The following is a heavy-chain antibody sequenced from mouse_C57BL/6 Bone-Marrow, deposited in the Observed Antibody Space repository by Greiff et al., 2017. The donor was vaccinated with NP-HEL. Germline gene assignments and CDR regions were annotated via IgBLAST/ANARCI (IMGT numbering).Heavy chain of an antibody. D-gene: IGHD2-2*01. J-gene: IGHJ3*01. CDR2: IYPRSGNT. Sequence: QVQLQQSGAELARPGASVKLSCKASGYTFTSYGISWVKQSTGQGLEWIGEIYPRSGNTYYNEKFKGKATLTADKSSSTAYMELRSLTSEDSAVYFCARYGYSWFAYWGQGTLVTVSA. CDR3: ARYGYSWFAY. V-gene: IGHV1-81*01. CDR1: GYTFTSYG.